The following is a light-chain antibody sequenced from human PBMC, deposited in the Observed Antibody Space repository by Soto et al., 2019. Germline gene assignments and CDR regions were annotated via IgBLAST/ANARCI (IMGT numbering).Light chain of an antibody. CDR2: GAS. Sequence: EFVLTQSPGTLSLSPVERATLSCMASQSVSSSYLAWYQQKPGQAPRLLIYGASSRATGIPDRFSGSGSGTDFTLTISRLEPEDFAVYXXXXXXXXXVTFXXGTKVDIK. J-gene: IGKJ1*01. CDR1: QSVSSSY. V-gene: IGKV3-20*01. CDR3: XXXXXXXVT.